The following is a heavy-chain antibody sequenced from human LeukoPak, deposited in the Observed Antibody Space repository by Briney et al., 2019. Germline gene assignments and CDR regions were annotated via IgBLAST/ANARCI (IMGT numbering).Heavy chain of an antibody. CDR2: INWNGGST. CDR3: AGGDRNGWYFDF. CDR1: GFIFDDYG. D-gene: IGHD6-19*01. Sequence: GGSLRLSCAASGFIFDDYGMSWVRQVSGKGLEWVSGINWNGGSTGYADSVKGRFAISRDNAKNSLYLQMNSLRVEDTALYYCAGGDRNGWYFDFWGQGTLVTVSS. J-gene: IGHJ4*02. V-gene: IGHV3-20*04.